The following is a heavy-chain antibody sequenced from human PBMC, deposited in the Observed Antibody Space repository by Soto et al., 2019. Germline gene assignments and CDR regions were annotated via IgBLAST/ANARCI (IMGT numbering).Heavy chain of an antibody. CDR1: GFTFSSYG. D-gene: IGHD5-12*01. Sequence: QVQLVESGGGVVQPGRSLRLSCAASGFTFSSYGMHWVRQAPGKGLEWVAVIWYDGSNKYYADSVKGRFTISRDNSKNALYLQRNSLRAEDTAVYYCARGGGYSGYDLGEIDYWGQGTLVTVSS. J-gene: IGHJ4*02. V-gene: IGHV3-33*01. CDR3: ARGGGYSGYDLGEIDY. CDR2: IWYDGSNK.